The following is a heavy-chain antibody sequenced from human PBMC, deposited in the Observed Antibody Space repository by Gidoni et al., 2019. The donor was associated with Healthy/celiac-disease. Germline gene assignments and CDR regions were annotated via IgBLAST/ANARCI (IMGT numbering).Heavy chain of an antibody. CDR2: ISSSGSTI. V-gene: IGHV3-48*03. CDR1: GFTFSSYE. D-gene: IGHD5-12*01. CDR3: ATAARWLYSY. J-gene: IGHJ4*02. Sequence: EVQLVESGGGLVQPGGSLRLSCAASGFTFSSYEMNWVRQAPGKGLEWVSYISSSGSTIYYADSVKGRFTISRDNAKNSLYLQMNSLRAEDTAVYYCATAARWLYSYWGQGTLVTVSS.